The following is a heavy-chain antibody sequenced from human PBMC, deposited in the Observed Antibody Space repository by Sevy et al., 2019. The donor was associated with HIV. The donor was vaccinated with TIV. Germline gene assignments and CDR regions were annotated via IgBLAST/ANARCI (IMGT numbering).Heavy chain of an antibody. CDR2: ISSSSTI. CDR3: ARDQASGYSGFTVAGRAFDI. D-gene: IGHD5-12*01. Sequence: GGSLRLSCAASGFTFSSYSMNWVRQAPGKGLEWVSYISSSSTIYYADSVKGRFTISRDNAKNSLYLQMNSLRDEDTAVYYCARDQASGYSGFTVAGRAFDIWGQGTMVTVSS. CDR1: GFTFSSYS. V-gene: IGHV3-48*02. J-gene: IGHJ3*02.